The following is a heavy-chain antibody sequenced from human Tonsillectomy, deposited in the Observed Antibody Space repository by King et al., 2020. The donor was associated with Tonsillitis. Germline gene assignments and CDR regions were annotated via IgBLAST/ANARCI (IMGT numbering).Heavy chain of an antibody. CDR1: GFTFSSYA. CDR3: AKGGCSSTSCYYDCDY. J-gene: IGHJ4*02. CDR2: ISVIGGST. D-gene: IGHD2-2*01. Sequence: VQLVESGGGLVQPGGSLRLSCAASGFTFSSYAMSWVRQAPGKGLEWVSAISVIGGSTYYGASVKGRSTISRDNSKNTLYLQMNRLRAEDTAVYYCAKGGCSSTSCYYDCDYWGQGTLVTVSS. V-gene: IGHV3-23*04.